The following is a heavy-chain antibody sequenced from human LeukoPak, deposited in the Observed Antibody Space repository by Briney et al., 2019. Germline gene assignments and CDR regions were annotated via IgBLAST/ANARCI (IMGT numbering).Heavy chain of an antibody. CDR3: ARQSDGGNWIDY. CDR2: TYYSGST. Sequence: PSETLSLTCTVSGGSISSFYWSWIRQPPGKGLEWIGYTYYSGSTYYNPSLKSRVTISVDTSKNQFSLKLSSVTAADTAVYYCARQSDGGNWIDYWGQGTLVTVSS. CDR1: GGSISSFY. J-gene: IGHJ4*02. V-gene: IGHV4-59*06. D-gene: IGHD4-23*01.